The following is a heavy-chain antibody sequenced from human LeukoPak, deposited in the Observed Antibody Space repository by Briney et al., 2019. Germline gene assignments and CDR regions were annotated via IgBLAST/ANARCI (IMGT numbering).Heavy chain of an antibody. D-gene: IGHD3-10*01. V-gene: IGHV4-61*01. CDR3: ARAEVLPDYYAISGGFDY. CDR1: GYSISSGYY. CDR2: IYYSGST. Sequence: SETLSLTCTVSGYSISSGYYWAWIRQPPGKGLEWIGYIYYSGSTNYNPSLKSRVTISVDTSKNQFSLKLSSATAADTAVYYCARAEVLPDYYAISGGFDYWGQGTLVTVSS. J-gene: IGHJ4*02.